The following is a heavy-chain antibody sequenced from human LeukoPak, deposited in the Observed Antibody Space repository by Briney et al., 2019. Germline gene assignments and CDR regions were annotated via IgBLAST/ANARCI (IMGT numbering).Heavy chain of an antibody. J-gene: IGHJ4*02. CDR1: GGSISSGDYY. CDR2: IYYSGST. D-gene: IGHD3-22*01. CDR3: ARGRFDSSGYYFGYFFDY. V-gene: IGHV4-61*08. Sequence: SETLSLTCTVSGGSISSGDYYWSWIRQPPGKGLEWIGYIYYSGSTNYNPSLKSRVTISVDTSKNQFSLKLSSVTAADTAVYYCARGRFDSSGYYFGYFFDYWGQGTLVTVSS.